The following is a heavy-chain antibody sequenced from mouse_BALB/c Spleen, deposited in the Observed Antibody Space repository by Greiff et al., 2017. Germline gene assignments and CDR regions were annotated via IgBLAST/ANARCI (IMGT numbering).Heavy chain of an antibody. J-gene: IGHJ3*01. V-gene: IGHV7-3*02. CDR2: IRNKANGYTT. CDR1: GFTFTDYY. Sequence: VMLVESGGGLVQPGGSLRLSCATSGFTFTDYYMSWVRQPPGKALEWLGFIRNKANGYTTEYSASVKGRFTISRDNSQSILYLQMNTLRAEDSATYYCARDRGFFAYWGQGTLVTVSA. CDR3: ARDRGFFAY.